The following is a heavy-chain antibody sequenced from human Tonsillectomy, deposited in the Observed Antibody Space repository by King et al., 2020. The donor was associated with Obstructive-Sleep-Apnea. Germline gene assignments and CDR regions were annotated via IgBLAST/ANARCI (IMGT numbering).Heavy chain of an antibody. D-gene: IGHD1-26*01. Sequence: VQLVESGGGLVQPGRSLRLSCAASGFTFDDYAIHWVRQGPGKGLEWVSGINWSRGSIGYADSVMGRFTIARDNAKKSLYLQMNSLRAEDTALYYCAKDMGIGDTVGATPFDYWGQGTLVTVSS. V-gene: IGHV3-9*01. CDR1: GFTFDDYA. CDR3: AKDMGIGDTVGATPFDY. CDR2: INWSRGSI. J-gene: IGHJ4*02.